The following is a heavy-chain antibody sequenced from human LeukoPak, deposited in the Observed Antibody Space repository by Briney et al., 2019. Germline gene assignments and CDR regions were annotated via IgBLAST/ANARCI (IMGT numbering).Heavy chain of an antibody. CDR1: GGSLSGYY. CDR3: ARGKRGKGLKTYYYDSSGYWPIDY. J-gene: IGHJ4*02. D-gene: IGHD3-22*01. Sequence: SETLSLTCAVYGGSLSGYYWSWISQPPGKGLEWIGEINHSGSTNYNPSLKSRVTISVDTSKNQFSLKLSSVTAADTAVYYCARGKRGKGLKTYYYDSSGYWPIDYWGQGTLVAVSS. V-gene: IGHV4-34*01. CDR2: INHSGST.